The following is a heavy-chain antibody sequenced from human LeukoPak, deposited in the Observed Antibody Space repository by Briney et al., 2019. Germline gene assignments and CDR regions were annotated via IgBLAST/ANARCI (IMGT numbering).Heavy chain of an antibody. CDR3: ARTGAVTPRVDY. D-gene: IGHD6-13*01. CDR2: TYYRSKWYN. V-gene: IGHV6-1*01. Sequence: SQTLSLTCAISGDSVSSNSAAWNWIRQSPSRGLEWLGRTYYRSKWYNDYAVSVKGRVTFNPDTSKNQFSLHLNSVTLEDTAVYYCARTGAVTPRVDYWGQGTLVTVSS. J-gene: IGHJ4*02. CDR1: GDSVSSNSAA.